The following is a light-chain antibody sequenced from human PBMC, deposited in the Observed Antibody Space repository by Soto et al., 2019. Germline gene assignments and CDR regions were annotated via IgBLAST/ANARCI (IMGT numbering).Light chain of an antibody. CDR1: QSVSSN. Sequence: EIVMTHSPATLSVSPGERATLSCRASQSVSSNLAWYQQKPGQAPRLLIYGASTRATGIPARFSGSGSGTEFTLTISSLQSEDFAVYYCQQYNNWPFTVGPGTKVDIK. V-gene: IGKV3-15*01. CDR3: QQYNNWPFT. J-gene: IGKJ3*01. CDR2: GAS.